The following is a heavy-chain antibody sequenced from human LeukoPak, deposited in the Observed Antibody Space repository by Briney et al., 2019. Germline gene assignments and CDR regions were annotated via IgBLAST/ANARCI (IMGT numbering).Heavy chain of an antibody. J-gene: IGHJ4*02. CDR1: GYTFTSYG. D-gene: IGHD2-15*01. CDR2: ISAYNGNT. CDR3: ARSYCSGGSCYSGDDY. Sequence: ASVKVSCMASGYTFTSYGISWVRQAPGQGLEWMGWISAYNGNTNYAQKLQGRVTMTTDTSTSTAYMELRSLRSDDTAVYYCARSYCSGGSCYSGDDYWGQGTLVTVSS. V-gene: IGHV1-18*01.